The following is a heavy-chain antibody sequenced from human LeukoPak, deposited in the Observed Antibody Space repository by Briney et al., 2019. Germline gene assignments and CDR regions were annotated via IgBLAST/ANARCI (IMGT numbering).Heavy chain of an antibody. CDR3: ARGRWDYTVTTLYYFDF. J-gene: IGHJ4*02. CDR1: GGTFSSYA. CDR2: IIPIFGTA. D-gene: IGHD4-11*01. Sequence: GSSVKVSCKASGGTFSSYAISWVRQAPGQGLEWMGGIIPIFGTANYAQKFQGRVTITADESTSTAYMELSSLRSEDTAMYYCARGRWDYTVTTLYYFDFWGQGTLVTVSS. V-gene: IGHV1-69*01.